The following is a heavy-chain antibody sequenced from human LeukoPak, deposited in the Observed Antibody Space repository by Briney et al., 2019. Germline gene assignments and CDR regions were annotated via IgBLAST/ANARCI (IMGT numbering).Heavy chain of an antibody. Sequence: ASVKVSCKASGYTFTSYYMHWVRQAPGQRLEWMGIINPSGGSTSYAQKFQGRVTMTRDTSASTVYMELSSLRSEDTAVYYCARDLLGATTLEYWGQGTLVTVSS. D-gene: IGHD1-26*01. CDR2: INPSGGST. CDR1: GYTFTSYY. J-gene: IGHJ4*02. CDR3: ARDLLGATTLEY. V-gene: IGHV1-46*01.